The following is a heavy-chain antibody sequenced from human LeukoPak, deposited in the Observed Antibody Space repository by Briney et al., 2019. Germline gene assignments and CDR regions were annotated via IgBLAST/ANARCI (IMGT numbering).Heavy chain of an antibody. CDR2: ISGSGGST. D-gene: IGHD1-26*01. J-gene: IGHJ4*02. CDR3: AKDSYSGSYYFNDY. Sequence: PGGSLRLSCAASGFTFSSYWMSWVRQAPGKGLEWVSAISGSGGSTYYADSVKGRFTISRDNSKNTLYLQMNSLRAEDTAVYYCAKDSYSGSYYFNDYWGQGTLVTVSS. CDR1: GFTFSSYW. V-gene: IGHV3-23*01.